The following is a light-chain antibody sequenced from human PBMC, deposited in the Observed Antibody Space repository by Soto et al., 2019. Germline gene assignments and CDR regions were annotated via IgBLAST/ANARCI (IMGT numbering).Light chain of an antibody. J-gene: IGKJ5*01. Sequence: DMQRIQSRYCLSAAVGGSVNITCQASQNINNYLNWYQQKPGRAPKLLIYDASNLEAGVPSRFRGSGSGTDFTFTISRLQPEDIATYYCQPYENLPTFGQGTRLEIK. CDR2: DAS. CDR1: QNINNY. CDR3: QPYENLPT. V-gene: IGKV1-33*01.